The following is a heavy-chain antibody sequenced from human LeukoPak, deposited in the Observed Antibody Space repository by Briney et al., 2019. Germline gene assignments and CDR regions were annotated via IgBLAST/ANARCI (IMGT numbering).Heavy chain of an antibody. V-gene: IGHV4-39*01. D-gene: IGHD3-9*01. CDR1: GGSISSSTTYY. Sequence: PSETLSLTCSVSGGSISSSTTYYWGWIRQPPGKGLEWIGSIYYSGTIYYNPSLKSRVTISVDTSKNQFSLRLSSVTAADTAVYYCARRVYYDILTGSYYFDYWGQGTLVTVSS. CDR2: IYYSGTI. CDR3: ARRVYYDILTGSYYFDY. J-gene: IGHJ4*02.